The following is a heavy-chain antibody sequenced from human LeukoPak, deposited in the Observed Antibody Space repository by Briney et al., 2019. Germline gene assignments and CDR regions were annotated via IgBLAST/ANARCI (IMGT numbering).Heavy chain of an antibody. D-gene: IGHD4-23*01. Sequence: GGSLRLSCAASGFTVSSNYMSWVRQAPGKGLEWVSVIYSGGSTYYADSVKGRFTISRDSSKNTLYLQMNSLRAEDTAVYYCARRWAYYYYLDVWGKGTTVTVSS. CDR2: IYSGGST. J-gene: IGHJ6*03. V-gene: IGHV3-53*01. CDR3: ARRWAYYYYLDV. CDR1: GFTVSSNY.